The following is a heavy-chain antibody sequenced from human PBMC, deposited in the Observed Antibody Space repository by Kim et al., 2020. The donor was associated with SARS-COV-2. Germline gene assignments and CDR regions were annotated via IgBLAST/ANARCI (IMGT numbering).Heavy chain of an antibody. V-gene: IGHV4-34*01. CDR2: HSGST. CDR3: AAGAPGH. J-gene: IGHJ1*01. Sequence: HSGSTNSNPSLKSRVSMSVDTSNNQFSLKLSSVTAADTAVYYCAAGAPGHWGQGTLVTVSS.